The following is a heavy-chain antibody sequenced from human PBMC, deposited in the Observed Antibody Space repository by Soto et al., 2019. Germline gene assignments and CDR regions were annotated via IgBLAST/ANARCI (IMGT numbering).Heavy chain of an antibody. CDR1: GGTFSSYA. D-gene: IGHD3-3*01. V-gene: IGHV1-69*12. Sequence: QVQLVQSGAEVKKPGSSVKVSCKASGGTFSSYAISWVRQAPGQGLEWMGGIIPIFGTANYAQKFQGRVTIXAVXFTRTAYMERSSLRSEDTAVYYCARLWSLEWPVDYWGQGTLVTVSS. CDR2: IIPIFGTA. CDR3: ARLWSLEWPVDY. J-gene: IGHJ4*02.